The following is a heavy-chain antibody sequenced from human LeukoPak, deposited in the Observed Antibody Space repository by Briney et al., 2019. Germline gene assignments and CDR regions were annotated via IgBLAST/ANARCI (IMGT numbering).Heavy chain of an antibody. CDR1: GLTFSSYW. Sequence: QPGGSLRRSCAASGLTFSSYWMHWVRHAPGKGLVCVSRINSDGSSTSYADSVKGRFTISRDNAKNTLYLQMNSLRAEDTAVYYCASNIVGAIGFVDYWGQGTLVTVSS. CDR3: ASNIVGAIGFVDY. J-gene: IGHJ4*02. CDR2: INSDGSST. V-gene: IGHV3-74*01. D-gene: IGHD1-26*01.